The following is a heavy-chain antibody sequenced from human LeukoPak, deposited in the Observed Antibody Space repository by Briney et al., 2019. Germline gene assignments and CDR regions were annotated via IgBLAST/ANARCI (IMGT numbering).Heavy chain of an antibody. V-gene: IGHV4-34*01. CDR1: GTSFSSYY. CDR2: VNHSGYT. J-gene: IGHJ4*01. D-gene: IGHD4-17*01. Sequence: SETLSLTCAVSGTSFSSYYWSWIRQPPGKGLEWIGEVNHSGYTNDNPSLKSRVTISVDTSKNQFSLRLRSVTAADTGVYFCARMTTGHDFWGQGTVVTVSS. CDR3: ARMTTGHDF.